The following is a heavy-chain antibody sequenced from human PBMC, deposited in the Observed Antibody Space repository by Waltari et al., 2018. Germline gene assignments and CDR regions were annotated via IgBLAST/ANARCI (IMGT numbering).Heavy chain of an antibody. J-gene: IGHJ4*02. Sequence: QVQLQESGPGLVKPSQTLSLTCTVSGGSISSGSYYWSWIRQPAGKGLEWIGYIYTSGSTNYNPSLKSRVTISVDTSKNQFSLKLSSVTAADTAVYYCARSNDTVLGKEAAGYWGQGTLVTVSS. D-gene: IGHD1-1*01. V-gene: IGHV4-61*09. CDR1: GGSISSGSYY. CDR3: ARSNDTVLGKEAAGY. CDR2: IYTSGST.